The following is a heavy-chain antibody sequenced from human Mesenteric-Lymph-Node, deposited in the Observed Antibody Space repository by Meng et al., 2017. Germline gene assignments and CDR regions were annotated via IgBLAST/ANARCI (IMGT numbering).Heavy chain of an antibody. V-gene: IGHV1-2*06. J-gene: IGHJ6*02. CDR1: GYTFTGYY. Sequence: ASVKVSCKASGYTFTGYYMHWVRQAPGQGLEWMGRINPNSGGTNYAQKFQGRVTMTRDTSISTAYMELSRLRSDDTAVYYCARFSADYSYGMDVWGQGTTVTVSS. CDR2: INPNSGGT. CDR3: ARFSADYSYGMDV.